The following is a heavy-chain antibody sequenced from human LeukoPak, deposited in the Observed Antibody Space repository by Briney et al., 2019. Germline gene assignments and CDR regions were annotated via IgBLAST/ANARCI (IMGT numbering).Heavy chain of an antibody. CDR3: AKEMGNYYDSSGSFPPYYYGMDV. V-gene: IGHV3-23*01. CDR2: ISGGGEST. Sequence: GGSLRLSCVASEFTFSSHAMNWVRQAPGKGPEWVSSISGGGESTYYADSVKGRFTISRDNSKNTLYLQMNSLRAEDTAVYYCAKEMGNYYDSSGSFPPYYYGMDVWGQGTTVTVSS. J-gene: IGHJ6*02. D-gene: IGHD3-22*01. CDR1: EFTFSSHA.